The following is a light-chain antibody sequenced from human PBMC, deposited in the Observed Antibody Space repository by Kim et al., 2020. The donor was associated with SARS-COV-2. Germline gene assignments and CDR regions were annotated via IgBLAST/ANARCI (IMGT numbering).Light chain of an antibody. CDR2: GAS. J-gene: IGKJ1*01. CDR1: QSVSSN. V-gene: IGKV3-15*01. CDR3: QQYNNWWT. Sequence: SGSPGKRATLSCRASQSVSSNLAWYQQKPGQAPRLLIYGASTRATGIPVRFSGSGSGTEFTLTISSLQSEDFAVYYCQQYNNWWTFGQGTKVDIK.